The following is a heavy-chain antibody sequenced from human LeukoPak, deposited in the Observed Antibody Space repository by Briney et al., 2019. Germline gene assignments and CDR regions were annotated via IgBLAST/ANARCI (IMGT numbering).Heavy chain of an antibody. CDR1: GFTFSTYW. CDR3: ARDSEL. CDR2: IRQDESEK. D-gene: IGHD1-26*01. J-gene: IGHJ4*02. V-gene: IGHV3-7*01. Sequence: GGSLRLSCAASGFTFSTYWMSWVRQAPGKGLEWVAIIRQDESEKYYVDSVKGRFTISRDNAKNSVFLQMNSLRAEDTAFYYCARDSELRGQGTLVTVSS.